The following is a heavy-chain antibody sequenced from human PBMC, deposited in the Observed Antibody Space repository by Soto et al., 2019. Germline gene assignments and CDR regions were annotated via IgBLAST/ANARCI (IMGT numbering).Heavy chain of an antibody. CDR2: IDPSDSQT. Sequence: GSLKLSCKVSGYSFAGYWITWVRQKPGKGLEWMGRIDPSDSQTYYSPSFRGHVTISVTKSITTVFLQWSSLRASDTAMYYCARQIYDSDTGPNFQYYFDSWGQGTPVTVSS. CDR3: ARQIYDSDTGPNFQYYFDS. CDR1: GYSFAGYW. V-gene: IGHV5-10-1*01. J-gene: IGHJ4*02. D-gene: IGHD3-22*01.